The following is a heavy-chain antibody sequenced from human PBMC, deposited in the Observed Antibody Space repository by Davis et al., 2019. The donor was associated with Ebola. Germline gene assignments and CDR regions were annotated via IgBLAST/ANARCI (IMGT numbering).Heavy chain of an antibody. CDR2: IFPGDSET. Sequence: GESLKISCQGSGYTFAAYWIVWVRQLPGKGLEWMGIIFPGDSETRYSPSFQGQVTISADKSISTTYLQWSSLEASDTAIYYCARLEEISKRTTSDASDVWGQGTMVTVSS. J-gene: IGHJ3*01. V-gene: IGHV5-51*01. CDR1: GYTFAAYW. D-gene: IGHD1-14*01. CDR3: ARLEEISKRTTSDASDV.